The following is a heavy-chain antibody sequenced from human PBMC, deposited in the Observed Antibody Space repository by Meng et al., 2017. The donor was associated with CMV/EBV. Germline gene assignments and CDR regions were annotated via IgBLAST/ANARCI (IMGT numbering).Heavy chain of an antibody. CDR2: ISSSSSYI. D-gene: IGHD3-3*01. CDR1: GFTFSSYS. J-gene: IGHJ6*02. CDR3: ARESTIFGVVIPNYYYYGMDV. Sequence: GESLKISCAASGFTFSSYSMNWVRQAPGKGLEWVSSISSSSSYIYYADSVKGRFTISRDNAKNSLYLQMNSLRAEDTAVYYCARESTIFGVVIPNYYYYGMDVWGQGTTVTVS. V-gene: IGHV3-21*01.